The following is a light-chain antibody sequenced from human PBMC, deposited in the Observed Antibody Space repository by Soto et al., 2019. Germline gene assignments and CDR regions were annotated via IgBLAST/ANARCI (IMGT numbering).Light chain of an antibody. CDR3: QQYNNWPLIT. Sequence: EIVMTQSPATLSMSLGERATLSCRASQSVSSNLAWYQQKPGQAPRLLIYDASSRATGIPDRFSGGGSGTDFTLTISRLEPEDFAVYYCQQYNNWPLITFGQGTRLEIK. V-gene: IGKV3D-15*01. CDR1: QSVSSN. J-gene: IGKJ5*01. CDR2: DAS.